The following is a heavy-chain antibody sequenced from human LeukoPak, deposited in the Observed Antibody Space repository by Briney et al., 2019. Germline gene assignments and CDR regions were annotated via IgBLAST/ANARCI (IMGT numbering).Heavy chain of an antibody. CDR3: ARVKYSSGWYSKDY. CDR1: GYTFTSYG. Sequence: ASVKVSCKASGYTFTSYGISWVRQAPGQGLEWMGWISAYNGNTNYAQKFQGRVTMTRDTSISTAYMELSRLRSDDTAVYYCARVKYSSGWYSKDYWGQGTLVTVSS. V-gene: IGHV1-18*01. CDR2: ISAYNGNT. D-gene: IGHD6-19*01. J-gene: IGHJ4*02.